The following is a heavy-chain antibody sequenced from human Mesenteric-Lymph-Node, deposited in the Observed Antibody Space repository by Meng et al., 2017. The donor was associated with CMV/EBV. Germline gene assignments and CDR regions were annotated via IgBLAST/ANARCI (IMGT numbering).Heavy chain of an antibody. V-gene: IGHV3-30*02. J-gene: IGHJ5*02. CDR3: AKDTVPAAKYLNWFDP. CDR2: IRYDGSNK. CDR1: GFTFSHYA. Sequence: GESLKISCEASGFTFSHYAMHWVRQAPGKGLEWVAFIRYDGSNKYYADSVKGRFTISRDNSKNTLYLQMNSLRAEDTAVYYCAKDTVPAAKYLNWFDPWGQGTLVTVSS. D-gene: IGHD2-2*01.